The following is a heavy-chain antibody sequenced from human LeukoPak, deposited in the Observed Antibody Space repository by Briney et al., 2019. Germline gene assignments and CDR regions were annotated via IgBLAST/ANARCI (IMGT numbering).Heavy chain of an antibody. D-gene: IGHD5-12*01. CDR2: TRYDGSNK. Sequence: QPGGSLRLSCAASGFTFSSYAMHWVRQAPGKELEWVAFTRYDGSNKYYADSVKGRFTISRDNSKNTLYLQMNSLRAEDTAVYYCARGPSGYHNTGGQGTLVTVSS. J-gene: IGHJ4*02. CDR3: ARGPSGYHNT. V-gene: IGHV3-30*14. CDR1: GFTFSSYA.